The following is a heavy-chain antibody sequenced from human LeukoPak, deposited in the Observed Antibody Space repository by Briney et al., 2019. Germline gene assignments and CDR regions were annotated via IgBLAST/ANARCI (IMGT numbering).Heavy chain of an antibody. J-gene: IGHJ4*02. D-gene: IGHD6-13*01. CDR3: ARDRAAIAAAGTGCLDY. Sequence: ASVKVSCKASGGTFSSYAISWVRQAPGQGLEWMAIINPGGGSTSYAQKFQGRVTMTRDTSTSTVYMELSSLRSEDTAVYYCARDRAAIAAAGTGCLDYWGQGTLVTVSS. V-gene: IGHV1-46*01. CDR2: INPGGGST. CDR1: GGTFSSYA.